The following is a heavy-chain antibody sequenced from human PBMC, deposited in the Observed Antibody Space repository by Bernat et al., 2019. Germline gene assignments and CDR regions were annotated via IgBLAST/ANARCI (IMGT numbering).Heavy chain of an antibody. J-gene: IGHJ3*02. Sequence: EVKLVESGGGLVQPGGSLRLSCAASGFTFSSYAMSWVRQAAGKGLEWVSAISASGGSTYYADSVKGRFTISRDNSKNTLYLQMNSLRAEDTAVYYCAKWPYYYDRNSYNAFDIWGQGTMVTVSS. CDR3: AKWPYYYDRNSYNAFDI. V-gene: IGHV3-23*04. D-gene: IGHD3-22*01. CDR1: GFTFSSYA. CDR2: ISASGGST.